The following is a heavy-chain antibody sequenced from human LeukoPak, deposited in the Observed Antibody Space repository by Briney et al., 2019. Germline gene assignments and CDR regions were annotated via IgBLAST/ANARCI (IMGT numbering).Heavy chain of an antibody. CDR2: ISPSGSTK. Sequence: GGSLRLSCAASGFTFSDYYMSWIRQAPGKGLEWVSYISPSGSTKYYADSVKGRFTTSRDNAKNSLYLQMNSLRAEDTAVYYCARGIRGYSYGSVGYYYYMDVWGKGTTVTVSS. J-gene: IGHJ6*03. CDR1: GFTFSDYY. D-gene: IGHD5-18*01. V-gene: IGHV3-11*04. CDR3: ARGIRGYSYGSVGYYYYMDV.